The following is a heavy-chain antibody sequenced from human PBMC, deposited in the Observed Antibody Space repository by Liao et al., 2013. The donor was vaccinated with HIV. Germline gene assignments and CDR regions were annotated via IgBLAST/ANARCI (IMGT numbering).Heavy chain of an antibody. CDR2: IYTSGTT. J-gene: IGHJ4*02. V-gene: IGHV4-61*02. CDR1: GGSISSGAFY. CDR3: ARSPHSSGYYSALDYFDY. D-gene: IGHD3-22*01. Sequence: QVQLQESGPGLVKPSQTLSLTCTVSGGSISSGAFYWSWIRQPAGKGLEWIGRIYTSGTTKYNPSLKSRVTISIDTSKSQFSLRLSSVTAADTAVYYCARSPHSSGYYSALDYFDYWGQGTLVTVSS.